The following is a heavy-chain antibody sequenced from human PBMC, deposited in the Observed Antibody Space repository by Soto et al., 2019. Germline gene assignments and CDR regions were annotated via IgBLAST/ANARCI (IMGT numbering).Heavy chain of an antibody. D-gene: IGHD4-17*01. CDR3: AREATVTTFFDY. Sequence: QVQLVQSGAEVKKPGSSVKVSCKASGGTFSSYAISWVRQAPGQGLEWMGGIIPIFGTANYAQKFQGRVTMNADKSTSTADMELSSLRSEDTAVYYCAREATVTTFFDYWGQGTLVTVSS. V-gene: IGHV1-69*14. CDR2: IIPIFGTA. CDR1: GGTFSSYA. J-gene: IGHJ4*02.